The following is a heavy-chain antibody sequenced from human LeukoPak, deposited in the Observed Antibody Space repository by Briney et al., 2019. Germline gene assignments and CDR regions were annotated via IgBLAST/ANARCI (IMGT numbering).Heavy chain of an antibody. CDR2: IYYTGST. J-gene: IGHJ4*02. CDR3: VKSGGYGLIDY. V-gene: IGHV4-39*01. Sequence: SETLSLTCAVSGASISGSGYYLGWIRQPPGKGLEWIGNIYYTGSTYYNASLQSRVTISIDMSKNQFSLRLSSVTAADTAMYYCVKSGGYGLIDYWGQGTLVTVSS. CDR1: GASISGSGYY. D-gene: IGHD6-19*01.